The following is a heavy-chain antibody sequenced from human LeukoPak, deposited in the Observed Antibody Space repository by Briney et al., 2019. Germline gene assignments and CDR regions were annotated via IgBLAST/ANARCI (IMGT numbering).Heavy chain of an antibody. CDR2: IGTAGDT. Sequence: GGSLRLSCAAYGFTFSSYDMHWVRQATGKGLEWVSAIGTAGDTYYPGSVKGRFTISRENAKNSLYLQMNSLRAGDTAVYYCARARHRGAFDIWGQGTMVTVSS. J-gene: IGHJ3*02. CDR3: ARARHRGAFDI. V-gene: IGHV3-13*01. CDR1: GFTFSSYD.